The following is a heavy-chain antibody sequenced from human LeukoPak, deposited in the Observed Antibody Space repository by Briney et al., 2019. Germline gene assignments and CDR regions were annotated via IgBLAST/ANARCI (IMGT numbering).Heavy chain of an antibody. CDR2: IYNSGGT. D-gene: IGHD4-23*01. CDR3: ARYRGNSNGGFDP. CDR1: GGSISSYY. Sequence: PSETLSLTCTVSGGSISSYYWSWIRQPPGKGLEWIGNIYNSGGTNYNPSLKSRVTTSVDTSKNQFSLRLTSVTAADTAVYYCARYRGNSNGGFDPWGQGTLVTVSS. V-gene: IGHV4-59*01. J-gene: IGHJ5*02.